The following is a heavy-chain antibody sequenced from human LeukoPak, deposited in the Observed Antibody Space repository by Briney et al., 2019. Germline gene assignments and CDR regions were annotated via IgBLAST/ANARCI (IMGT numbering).Heavy chain of an antibody. D-gene: IGHD4-23*01. V-gene: IGHV3-7*01. CDR3: ARGGRWFSPVYAFDI. CDR2: IKQDGSEK. J-gene: IGHJ3*02. Sequence: GGSLRLSCAASGFTFSSYWMSWVRQAPGKGLEWVANIKQDGSEKYYVDSVKGRFTISRDNAKNSLCLQMNSLGAEDTAVYYCARGGRWFSPVYAFDIWGQGTMVTVSS. CDR1: GFTFSSYW.